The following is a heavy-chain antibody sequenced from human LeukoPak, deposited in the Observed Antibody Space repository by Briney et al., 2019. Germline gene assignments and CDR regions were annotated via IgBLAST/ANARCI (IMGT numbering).Heavy chain of an antibody. D-gene: IGHD6-13*01. J-gene: IGHJ4*02. Sequence: SSETLSLTCTVSGYSISSGYYWGWIRQPPGKGLEWIGSIYYSGSTYYNPSLKSRVTISVDTSKNQFSLKLSSVTAADTAVYYCARGRYSSSDYWGQGTLVTVSS. CDR1: GYSISSGYY. CDR2: IYYSGST. CDR3: ARGRYSSSDY. V-gene: IGHV4-38-2*02.